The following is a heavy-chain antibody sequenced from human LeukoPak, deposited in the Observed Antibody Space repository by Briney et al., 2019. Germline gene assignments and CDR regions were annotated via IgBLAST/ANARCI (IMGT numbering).Heavy chain of an antibody. CDR3: ARSRVGYCTGGVCPWYFDL. CDR1: GGSISSYD. V-gene: IGHV4-4*07. J-gene: IGHJ2*01. D-gene: IGHD2-8*02. CDR2: IYTSGST. Sequence: PSESLSLTCTVSGGSISSYDWSWIRQPAGKGLEWIGRIYTSGSTNYNPSLKSRVTMSVDTSKNQFSLKLSSVTAADTAVYYCARSRVGYCTGGVCPWYFDLWGRGTLVTVSS.